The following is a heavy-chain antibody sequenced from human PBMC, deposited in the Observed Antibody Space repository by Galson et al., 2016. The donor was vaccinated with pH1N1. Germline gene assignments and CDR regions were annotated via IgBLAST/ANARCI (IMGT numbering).Heavy chain of an antibody. CDR2: IRGKRFGQTT. J-gene: IGHJ5*02. Sequence: SLRLSCAASGLPFDDYYFMWIRQAPDRGLEWVSFIRGKRFGQTTEHAASVKGRFSISRDDSKNTAYLQMNSLKVDDTAIYYCTSLRVGHNWFDPWGQGSLVIVS. CDR1: GLPFDDYY. D-gene: IGHD3-10*01. V-gene: IGHV3-49*03. CDR3: TSLRVGHNWFDP.